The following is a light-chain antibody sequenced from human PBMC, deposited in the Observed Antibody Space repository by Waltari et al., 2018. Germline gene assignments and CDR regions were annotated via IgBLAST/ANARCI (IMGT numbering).Light chain of an antibody. CDR3: AAWDDSLSGRGFV. CDR1: TSNVGSNY. V-gene: IGLV1-47*01. J-gene: IGLJ1*01. Sequence: QSVLTQPPSAFGVPGQGVTISCSGSTSNVGSNYVSWYRQLPGMAPQLLFYRNFQRPSGALDGFTGSKSGTSASLAVSVLRSEAEGDYFCAAWDDSLSGRGFVFGSGTKVTVL. CDR2: RNF.